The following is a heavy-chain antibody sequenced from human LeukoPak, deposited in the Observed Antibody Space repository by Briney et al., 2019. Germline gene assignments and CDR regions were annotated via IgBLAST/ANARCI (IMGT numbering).Heavy chain of an antibody. D-gene: IGHD3-3*01. Sequence: SETLSLTCAVSGYSISSGYYWGWIRQPPGKGLEWIGYIYYSGSTNYNPSLKSRVTISVDTSKNQFSLKLSSVTAADTAVYYCAREGDFWRRNYYFDYWGQGTLVTVSS. CDR2: IYYSGST. J-gene: IGHJ4*02. CDR1: GYSISSGYY. CDR3: AREGDFWRRNYYFDY. V-gene: IGHV4-61*01.